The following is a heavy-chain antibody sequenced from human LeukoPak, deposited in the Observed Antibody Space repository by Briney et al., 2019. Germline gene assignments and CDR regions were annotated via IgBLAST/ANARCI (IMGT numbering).Heavy chain of an antibody. J-gene: IGHJ5*02. CDR1: GFTFSNNW. Sequence: PGGSLRLSCVVSGFTFSNNWMSWVRQAPGKGLEWIGEINHSGSTNYNPSLKSRVTISVDTSKNQFSLKLSSVTAADTAVYYCARRNSSSWYSSWFDPWGQGTLVTVSS. V-gene: IGHV4-4*02. D-gene: IGHD6-13*01. CDR3: ARRNSSSWYSSWFDP. CDR2: INHSGST.